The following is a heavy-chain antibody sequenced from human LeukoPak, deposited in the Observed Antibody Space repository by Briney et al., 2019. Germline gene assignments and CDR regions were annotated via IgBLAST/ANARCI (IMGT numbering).Heavy chain of an antibody. V-gene: IGHV5-51*01. Sequence: GESLKISCKGSGYSFTSYWIGWVRQMPGKGLKWMGIIYPGDSDTRYSPSFQGQVTISADKSISTAYLQWSSLKASDTAMYYCARHLRMVRGVTYGMDVWGQGTTVTVSS. D-gene: IGHD3-10*01. CDR1: GYSFTSYW. J-gene: IGHJ6*02. CDR2: IYPGDSDT. CDR3: ARHLRMVRGVTYGMDV.